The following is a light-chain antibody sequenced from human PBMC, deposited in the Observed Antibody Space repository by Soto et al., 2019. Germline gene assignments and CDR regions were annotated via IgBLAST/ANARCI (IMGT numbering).Light chain of an antibody. CDR1: SSDIGGYNF. J-gene: IGLJ2*01. V-gene: IGLV2-14*01. CDR2: EVT. CDR3: SSYTSSTTVI. Sequence: QSALAQPASVSGSPGQSITISCTGTSSDIGGYNFLSWYQQHPGKAPKLMLYEVTNRPSGVSNRFSGSKSGNTASLTISGLQADDEADYDCSSYTSSTTVIFGGGTKLTVL.